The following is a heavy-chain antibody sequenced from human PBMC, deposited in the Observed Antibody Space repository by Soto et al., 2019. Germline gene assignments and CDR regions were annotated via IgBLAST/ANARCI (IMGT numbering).Heavy chain of an antibody. CDR2: IISMFGTP. D-gene: IGHD5-12*01. Sequence: SVKVSCKASGYTFTSYGISWVRQAPGQGLEWMGGIISMFGTPNYSQKFQGRVTISADESTSTGYMELNNLRSDDTAIYYCARDLGGGYEPGDYWGQGTQVTVSS. V-gene: IGHV1-69*13. J-gene: IGHJ4*02. CDR1: GYTFTSYG. CDR3: ARDLGGGYEPGDY.